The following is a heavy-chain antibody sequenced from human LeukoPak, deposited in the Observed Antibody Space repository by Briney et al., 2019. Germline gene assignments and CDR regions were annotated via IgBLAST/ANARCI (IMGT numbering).Heavy chain of an antibody. CDR3: ANPLGVVVTAPPVW. V-gene: IGHV3-23*01. D-gene: IGHD2-21*02. Sequence: PGGSLRLSCAASVFTFSSYAMSWVRQAPGKGLEGVSDISGSGGSTHYADSVKGRFTISRDNSKNTLYLQMNSLRAEDTAVYYCANPLGVVVTAPPVWWGQGTLVTVSS. CDR2: ISGSGGST. J-gene: IGHJ4*02. CDR1: VFTFSSYA.